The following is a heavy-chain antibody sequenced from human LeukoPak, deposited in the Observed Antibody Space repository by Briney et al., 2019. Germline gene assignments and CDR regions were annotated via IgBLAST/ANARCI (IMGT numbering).Heavy chain of an antibody. CDR1: GYTLTAYY. Sequence: ASVKVSCKASGYTLTAYYLHWVRQAPGQGLEWMGRINPKSGGTNYAQKFQGRVTMTRDTSISTAYMELSRLTSDDTAVYYCARESSGWYYIDYWGQGTLVTVSS. J-gene: IGHJ4*02. V-gene: IGHV1-2*06. CDR2: INPKSGGT. D-gene: IGHD6-19*01. CDR3: ARESSGWYYIDY.